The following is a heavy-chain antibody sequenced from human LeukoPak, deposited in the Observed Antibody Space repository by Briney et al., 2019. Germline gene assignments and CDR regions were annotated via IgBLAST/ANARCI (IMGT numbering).Heavy chain of an antibody. CDR2: IYYSGST. Sequence: PSETLSLTCTVSGGSISSGDYYWSWIRQPPGKGLEWIGYIYYSGSTYYNPSLKSRVTISVDTSKNQFSLKLSSVTAADTAVYYCAKALRYSRTLRHWEDYYYGMDVWGQGTTVTVSS. J-gene: IGHJ6*02. V-gene: IGHV4-30-4*01. D-gene: IGHD6-13*01. CDR3: AKALRYSRTLRHWEDYYYGMDV. CDR1: GGSISSGDYY.